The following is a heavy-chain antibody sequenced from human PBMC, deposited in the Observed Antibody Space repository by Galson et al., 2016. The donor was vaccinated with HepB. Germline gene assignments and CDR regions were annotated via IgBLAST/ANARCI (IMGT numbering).Heavy chain of an antibody. CDR2: TPPGGGT. J-gene: IGHJ5*02. Sequence: SETLSLTCAVSGASISSSTWWRWVRQPPGKGLEWIGETPPGGGTRYNPSLESRVTISIDESKNQFSLDLESVTAADTAIYFCASLSRGSSGDYPADHWGQGTLVAVSS. CDR3: ASLSRGSSGDYPADH. V-gene: IGHV4-4*02. D-gene: IGHD7-27*01. CDR1: GASISSSTW.